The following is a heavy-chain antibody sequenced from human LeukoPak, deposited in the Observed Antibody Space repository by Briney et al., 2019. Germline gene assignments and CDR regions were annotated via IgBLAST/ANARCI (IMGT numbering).Heavy chain of an antibody. CDR3: ARGYGGNSDVVGIDY. Sequence: GGSLKLSCAASGFTFSGSALHWVRQASGKGLEWMGIIYPGDSDTRYSPSLQGQVTISADKSISTAYLQWGSLKASDTAMYYCARGYGGNSDVVGIDYWGQGTLVTVSS. D-gene: IGHD4-23*01. CDR1: GFTFSGSA. V-gene: IGHV5-51*01. CDR2: IYPGDSDT. J-gene: IGHJ4*02.